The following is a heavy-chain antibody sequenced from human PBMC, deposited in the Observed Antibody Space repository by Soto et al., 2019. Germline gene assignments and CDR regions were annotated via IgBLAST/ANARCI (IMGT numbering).Heavy chain of an antibody. CDR3: ASHSGSYSLEY. D-gene: IGHD1-26*01. J-gene: IGHJ4*02. Sequence: PSETLSLTCTVSGGSISSGGYYWSWIRQHPGKGLEWIGYIYSSGSTYYIPSLRSRVTISLGTSKNQFFLTLSSVTAADTAVYYCASHSGSYSLEYWGQGTLVTVSS. V-gene: IGHV4-61*08. CDR2: IYSSGST. CDR1: GGSISSGGYY.